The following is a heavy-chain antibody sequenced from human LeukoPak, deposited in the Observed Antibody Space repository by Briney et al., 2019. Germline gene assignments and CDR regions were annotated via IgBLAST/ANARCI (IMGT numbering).Heavy chain of an antibody. CDR2: IGESGSTT. CDR3: AKTIYYDTSGFHYPEY. J-gene: IGHJ4*02. V-gene: IGHV3-23*01. D-gene: IGHD3-22*01. CDR1: GFTFSNNA. Sequence: GGSLRLSCAASGFTFSNNAMTWVRQAPGKGHEWVSSIGESGSTTFYADSVKGRFTISRDNAKNTLYLQMNSLRVEDTALYFCAKTIYYDTSGFHYPEYWGQGILVTVSS.